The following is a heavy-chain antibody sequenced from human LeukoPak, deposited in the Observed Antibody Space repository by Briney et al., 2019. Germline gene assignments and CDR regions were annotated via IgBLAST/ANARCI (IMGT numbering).Heavy chain of an antibody. CDR2: ISSGGSTI. J-gene: IGHJ6*03. Sequence: PGGSLRLSCAASGFGFRVYDMSWVRQAPGKGLEWVSYISSGGSTIYYADSVKGRFTISRDNAKNSLYLQMNSLRAEDTAVYYCARVPLPYYYYMDVWGKGTTVTVSS. D-gene: IGHD1-14*01. CDR3: ARVPLPYYYYMDV. V-gene: IGHV3-11*01. CDR1: GFGFRVYD.